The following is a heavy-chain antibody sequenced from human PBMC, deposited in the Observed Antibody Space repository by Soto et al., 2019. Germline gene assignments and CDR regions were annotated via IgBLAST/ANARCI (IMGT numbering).Heavy chain of an antibody. CDR1: GDSIRNRNYY. V-gene: IGHV4-39*01. Sequence: PSETLSLTCTVFGDSIRNRNYYWGWIRQPPGKGLEWIVSRYDDGSTFYNPSLKGRVSVSIDTSKKQFSLKMTSVTAADTAVYYCARSVYYYDSGSYYMFNYWGPGTLVTVSS. D-gene: IGHD3-10*01. J-gene: IGHJ4*02. CDR2: RYDDGST. CDR3: ARSVYYYDSGSYYMFNY.